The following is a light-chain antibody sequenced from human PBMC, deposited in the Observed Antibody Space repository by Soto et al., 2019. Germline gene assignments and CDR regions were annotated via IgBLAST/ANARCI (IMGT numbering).Light chain of an antibody. CDR3: QHSTTWT. J-gene: IGKJ1*01. V-gene: IGKV1-39*01. CDR1: QGISTY. Sequence: DSHLTPYTSSLSASVGDRVTIICRASQGISTYLKWYQQKPGKAPTLLIYAASSLQSGVTSRFSGSGSETDFTLTISSLQPEDFATYSCQHSTTWTFGQGTKVDI. CDR2: AAS.